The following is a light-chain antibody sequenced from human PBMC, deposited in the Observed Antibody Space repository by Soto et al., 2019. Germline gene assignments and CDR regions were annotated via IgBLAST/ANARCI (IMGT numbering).Light chain of an antibody. CDR1: SSNIGTNT. CDR3: AAWDVSLMV. CDR2: SDN. V-gene: IGLV1-44*01. Sequence: QSVLTQPPSASGTPGQRVTIFCSGSSSNIGTNTVIWYQQLPGAAPKLLIYSDNQRPSGVPDRFSGSKSGTSASLAISGLQSEDEADYYCAAWDVSLMVFGGGTQLTVL. J-gene: IGLJ2*01.